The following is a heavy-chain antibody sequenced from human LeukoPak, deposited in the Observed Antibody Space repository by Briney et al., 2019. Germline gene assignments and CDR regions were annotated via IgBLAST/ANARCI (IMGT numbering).Heavy chain of an antibody. D-gene: IGHD6-19*01. V-gene: IGHV4-38-2*02. CDR3: ASGQQWLVRSGAFDI. J-gene: IGHJ3*02. Sequence: PSETLSLTCTVPGYSISSGYYWGWIRQPPGKGLEWIGSIYHSGSTYYNPSLKSRVTISVDTSKNQFSLKLSSVTAADTAVYYCASGQQWLVRSGAFDIWGQGTMVTVSS. CDR1: GYSISSGYY. CDR2: IYHSGST.